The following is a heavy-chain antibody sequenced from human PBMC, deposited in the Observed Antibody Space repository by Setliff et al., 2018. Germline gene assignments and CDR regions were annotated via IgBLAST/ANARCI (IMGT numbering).Heavy chain of an antibody. CDR1: GDSMNDNH. V-gene: IGHV4-4*08. CDR2: IYTSGGT. D-gene: IGHD6-19*01. CDR3: ARGVSSVSWTPRY. J-gene: IGHJ4*02. Sequence: SETLSLICNVSGDSMNDNHWTWIRQPPGKGLEWIGYIYTSGGTNYNPSLKSRVTISVDMSKNQFSLKLSSVIAADTAVYYCARGVSSVSWTPRYWGRGILVTVSS.